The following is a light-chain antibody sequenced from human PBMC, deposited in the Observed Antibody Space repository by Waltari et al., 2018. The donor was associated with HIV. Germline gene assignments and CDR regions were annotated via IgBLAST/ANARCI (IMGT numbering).Light chain of an antibody. J-gene: IGLJ1*01. CDR3: YSYTNSHTRV. CDR1: SSDVGGYNF. Sequence: QSALTQPASVSGSPGQSITISCTGTSSDVGGYNFVSWYQQHPGKAPKLVIYEVTNRPSGVSNRFSGSKSGNTASLTISGLQAEYESDYYCYSYTNSHTRVFGTGTKVTVL. CDR2: EVT. V-gene: IGLV2-14*01.